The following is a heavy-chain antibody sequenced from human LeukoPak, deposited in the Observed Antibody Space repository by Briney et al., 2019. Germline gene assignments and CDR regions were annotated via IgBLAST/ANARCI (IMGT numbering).Heavy chain of an antibody. D-gene: IGHD5-12*01. CDR3: ARDLTPGYSGYDGDY. CDR1: GFTFSGYA. V-gene: IGHV3-23*01. Sequence: GGSLRLSCAASGFTFSGYAMSWVRQAPGKGLEWVSVITSSGGSTYYADSVKGRFTISRDNAKNSLYLQMNSLRAEDTAVYYCARDLTPGYSGYDGDYWGQGTLVTVSS. CDR2: ITSSGGST. J-gene: IGHJ4*02.